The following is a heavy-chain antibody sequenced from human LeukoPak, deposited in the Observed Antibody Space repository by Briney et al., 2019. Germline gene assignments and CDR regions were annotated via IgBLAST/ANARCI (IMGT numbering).Heavy chain of an antibody. J-gene: IGHJ6*03. V-gene: IGHV1-8*03. CDR3: ARAPSWYSEYYYYYYMDV. CDR2: MNPNNGNT. CDR1: GYTFTSYD. D-gene: IGHD6-13*01. Sequence: GASVKVSCKASGYTFTSYDFNWVRQGTAQGLEWMGWMNPNNGNTGYAKQFQGRGTIIRINSINTAYMELSSLRTEDTAVYYCARAPSWYSEYYYYYYMDVWGKGTTVTVSS.